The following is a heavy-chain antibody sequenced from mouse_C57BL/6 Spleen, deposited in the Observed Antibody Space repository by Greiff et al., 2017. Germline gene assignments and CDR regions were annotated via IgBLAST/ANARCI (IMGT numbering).Heavy chain of an antibody. J-gene: IGHJ1*03. Sequence: VQLKQSGAELVKPGASVKLSCTASGFNIKDYYMHWVKQRTEQGLEWIGRIDPEDGETKYAPKFQGKAPITADTSSNPAYLPLRSLTSEDTAVYYCAISGTYWYFDVWGTGTTVTVSS. V-gene: IGHV14-2*01. CDR2: IDPEDGET. D-gene: IGHD4-1*01. CDR3: AISGTYWYFDV. CDR1: GFNIKDYY.